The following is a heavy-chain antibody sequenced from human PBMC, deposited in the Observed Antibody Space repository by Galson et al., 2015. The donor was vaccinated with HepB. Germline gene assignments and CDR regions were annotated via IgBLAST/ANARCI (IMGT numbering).Heavy chain of an antibody. CDR2: IDTGGTTI. V-gene: IGHV3-11*01. CDR3: ARGRGYGRTVKKNYYFYMDV. Sequence: SCAASGFTFSDYYTSWIRQAPGKGLEWVSYIDTGGTTIYYADSVKGRFTISRDTARNSLYLQVNSLRADDTAVYYCARGRGYGRTVKKNYYFYMDVWGKGTTVTVSS. J-gene: IGHJ6*03. CDR1: GFTFSDYY. D-gene: IGHD3-3*01.